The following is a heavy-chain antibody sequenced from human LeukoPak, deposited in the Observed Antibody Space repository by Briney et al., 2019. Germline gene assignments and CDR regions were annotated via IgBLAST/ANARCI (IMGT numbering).Heavy chain of an antibody. CDR2: IQYDGTNK. J-gene: IGHJ4*02. Sequence: GGSLRLSCAASGFTFSSYGMSWVRQAPGKGLEWLAFIQYDGTNKYYADSVKGRFTISRDNSKKMLYLQMNSLRAEDTALYFCTKDIRRGDNYGYDQFAYWGQGTLVTVSS. V-gene: IGHV3-30*02. CDR3: TKDIRRGDNYGYDQFAY. CDR1: GFTFSSYG. D-gene: IGHD5-18*01.